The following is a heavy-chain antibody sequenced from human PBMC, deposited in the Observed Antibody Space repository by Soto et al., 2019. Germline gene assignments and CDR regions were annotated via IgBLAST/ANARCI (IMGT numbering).Heavy chain of an antibody. CDR3: ARDGGYSYGYFDY. V-gene: IGHV1-3*01. J-gene: IGHJ4*02. D-gene: IGHD5-18*01. CDR2: INAGNGNT. CDR1: GYTFTSYA. Sequence: ASVKVSCKASGYTFTSYAMHWVRQAPGQRLEWMGWINAGNGNTKYSQKFQGRVTITRDTSASTAYMELSSLRSEDTAVYYCARDGGYSYGYFDYWGQGTLVTVSS.